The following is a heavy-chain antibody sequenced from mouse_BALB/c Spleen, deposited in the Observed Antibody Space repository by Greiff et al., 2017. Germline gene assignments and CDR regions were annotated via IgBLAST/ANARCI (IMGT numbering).Heavy chain of an antibody. CDR1: GYTFTSYW. V-gene: IGHV1-7*01. CDR3: ARETYYGSSNYAMDY. CDR2: INPSTGYT. J-gene: IGHJ4*01. Sequence: LVESGAELAKPGASVKMSCKASGYTFTSYWMHWVKQRPGQGLEWIGYINPSTGYTEYNQKFKDKATLTADKSSSTAYMQLSSLTSEDSAVYYCARETYYGSSNYAMDYWGKGTSVTVSS. D-gene: IGHD1-1*01.